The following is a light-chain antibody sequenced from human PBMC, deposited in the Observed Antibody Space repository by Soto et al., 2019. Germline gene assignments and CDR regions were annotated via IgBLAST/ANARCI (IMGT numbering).Light chain of an antibody. V-gene: IGLV1-44*01. CDR1: SSDIGSNT. Sequence: QSVLTQPPSASGTPGQRVTISCSGSSSDIGSNTVNWYQQVAGTAPKLLIYSNNQRPSGVPDRFSGSKSGTSASLASSGLQSEDEADYYCAARDDSLNGVVFGGGTKLTVL. CDR3: AARDDSLNGVV. CDR2: SNN. J-gene: IGLJ2*01.